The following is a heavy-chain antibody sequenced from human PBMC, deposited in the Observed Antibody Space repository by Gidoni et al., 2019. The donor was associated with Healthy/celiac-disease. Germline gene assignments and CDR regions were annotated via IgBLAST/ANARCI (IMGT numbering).Heavy chain of an antibody. Sequence: QVQLVESGGGVVQPGRSLRLSCPASGFTFSSYGMHWVRQAPGKGLEWVAVISYDGSNKYYADSVKGRFTISRDNSKNTLYLQMNSLRAEDTAVYYCAKGLRFLEWSSPFDYWGQGTLVTVSS. J-gene: IGHJ4*02. CDR2: ISYDGSNK. D-gene: IGHD3-3*01. V-gene: IGHV3-30*18. CDR3: AKGLRFLEWSSPFDY. CDR1: GFTFSSYG.